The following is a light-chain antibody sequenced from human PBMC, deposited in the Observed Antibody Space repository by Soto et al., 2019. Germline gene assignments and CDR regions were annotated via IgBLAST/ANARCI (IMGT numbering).Light chain of an antibody. Sequence: EIVLTQSPATLSVSPGERVILSCRASQTVRNNYLAWYQQKPGQAPRLLIYDASSRATGIPDRFSGGGSGTDFTLTISSLQPEDFSVYYCQQYDISPWTFGQGTKVDIK. CDR1: QTVRNNY. CDR3: QQYDISPWT. CDR2: DAS. J-gene: IGKJ1*01. V-gene: IGKV3-20*01.